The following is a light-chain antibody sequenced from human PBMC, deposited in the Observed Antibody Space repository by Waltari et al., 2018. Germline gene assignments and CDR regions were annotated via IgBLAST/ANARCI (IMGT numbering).Light chain of an antibody. Sequence: SYVVTQPPSVSVAPGETATLTCGGENIGHYSVHWDQQQAGQAPGLVIVYDRDRPSGIPDRFSGSNSGNTATLTISRVEAGDEARYYCHVWHPHVDPGVFGTGTEVTVL. V-gene: IGLV3-21*04. CDR2: YDR. J-gene: IGLJ1*01. CDR1: NIGHYS. CDR3: HVWHPHVDPGV.